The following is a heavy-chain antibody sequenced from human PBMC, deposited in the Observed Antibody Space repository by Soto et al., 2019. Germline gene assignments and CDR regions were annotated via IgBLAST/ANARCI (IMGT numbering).Heavy chain of an antibody. D-gene: IGHD6-13*01. V-gene: IGHV5-51*01. Sequence: PGESLKISCQCSVYAFSNFWIGWVRQLPGQGLEWMGIIHPGDHETRYSPSFLGKVTISAETSINTAYLQWSSLEASDSAFYFCARSPRSSPYFDFWGQGALVTVSS. CDR1: VYAFSNFW. CDR3: ARSPRSSPYFDF. J-gene: IGHJ4*02. CDR2: IHPGDHET.